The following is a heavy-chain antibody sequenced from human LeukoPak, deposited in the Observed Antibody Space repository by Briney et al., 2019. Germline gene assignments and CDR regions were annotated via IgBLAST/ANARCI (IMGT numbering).Heavy chain of an antibody. J-gene: IGHJ4*02. CDR3: ARTYDILTGYYKN. V-gene: IGHV1-69*04. D-gene: IGHD3-9*01. Sequence: GASVKVSCKASGGTFSSYAISWVRQAPGQGLEWMGRITPILGIANYAQKFQGRVTITADKSTSTAYMELSSLRSEDTAVYYCARTYDILTGYYKNWGQGTLVTVSS. CDR1: GGTFSSYA. CDR2: ITPILGIA.